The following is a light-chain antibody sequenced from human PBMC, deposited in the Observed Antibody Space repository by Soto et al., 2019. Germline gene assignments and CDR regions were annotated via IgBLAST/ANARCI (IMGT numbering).Light chain of an antibody. V-gene: IGKV1-5*01. CDR3: LRYTQT. Sequence: DIQMTQSPSTLSASVGDRVTITCRASQSMNDWLAWYQQKPGKPPKVLIYDASSLQSGVPSRFSGSGSGTEFTLTIGSLQPDDVATYYCLRYTQTFGQGTKVEI. CDR1: QSMNDW. CDR2: DAS. J-gene: IGKJ1*01.